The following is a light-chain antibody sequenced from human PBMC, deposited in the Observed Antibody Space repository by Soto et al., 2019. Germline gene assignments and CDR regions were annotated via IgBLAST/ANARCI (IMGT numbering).Light chain of an antibody. CDR1: QHVNNNY. CDR3: QQYGSAPYT. J-gene: IGKJ2*01. V-gene: IGKV3-20*01. Sequence: EIVLTQSPGTLSLSPGERATLSCRASQHVNNNYLVWYQPKPGQAPRLLIYAASSRATGIPDKFSGSGSGTDFTLTISRLEPGEFAMYYCQQYGSAPYTFGQGSRLEIK. CDR2: AAS.